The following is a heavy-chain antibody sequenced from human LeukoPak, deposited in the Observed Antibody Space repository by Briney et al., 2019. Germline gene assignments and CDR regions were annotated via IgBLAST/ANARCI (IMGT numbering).Heavy chain of an antibody. J-gene: IGHJ4*02. CDR2: ISGSGGST. CDR1: GFTFSSYA. Sequence: GGSLRLSGAASGFTFSSYAMSWVRQAPGKGLEWVSAISGSGGSTYYAASVKGRFTVSRDTSKNTLYLQMNSLRAEDTAVYYCAKDPLNTVMVSPTFDYWGQGTLVTVSS. D-gene: IGHD5-18*01. CDR3: AKDPLNTVMVSPTFDY. V-gene: IGHV3-23*01.